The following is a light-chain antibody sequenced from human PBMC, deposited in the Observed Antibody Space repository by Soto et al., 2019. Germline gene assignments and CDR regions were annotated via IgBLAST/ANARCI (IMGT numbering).Light chain of an antibody. CDR2: SAF. V-gene: IGKV3-20*01. CDR3: QYYGSSPWT. J-gene: IGKJ1*01. Sequence: EIVLTQSPGTLSLSPGERGTLSCRASQSVSSNYLAWYQQKPSQAPRLLIYSAFSRATGIPDRFRGSGSGTDFTLTISRLEPEDFSVYYCQYYGSSPWTFGQGTKVEIK. CDR1: QSVSSNY.